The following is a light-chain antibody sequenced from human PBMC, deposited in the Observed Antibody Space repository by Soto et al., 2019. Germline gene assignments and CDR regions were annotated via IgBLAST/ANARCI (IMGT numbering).Light chain of an antibody. Sequence: DIQMTQSPSTLSASVGDRVTITCRASQSISSWLAWYQQNPGKAPKLLIYDASSLESGVPSRFSGSGSGTDFTLTTSSLHPEDFATYYCQQRYSTPLTFGGGTKVDIK. V-gene: IGKV1-5*01. CDR3: QQRYSTPLT. J-gene: IGKJ4*01. CDR1: QSISSW. CDR2: DAS.